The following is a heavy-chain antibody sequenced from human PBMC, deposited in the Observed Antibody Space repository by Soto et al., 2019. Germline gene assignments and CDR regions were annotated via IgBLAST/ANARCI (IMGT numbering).Heavy chain of an antibody. Sequence: QLQLQESGPGLVKPSETLSLTCTVSGGSISSSSYYWGWIRQPPGKGLEWIGSIYYSGSTYYNPSLTSRVTIPVDTSKNQFSLKLSSETAADTAVYYCARRQSSSWYGLWGQGTLVTVSS. CDR3: ARRQSSSWYGL. CDR1: GGSISSSSYY. V-gene: IGHV4-39*01. J-gene: IGHJ4*02. D-gene: IGHD6-13*01. CDR2: IYYSGST.